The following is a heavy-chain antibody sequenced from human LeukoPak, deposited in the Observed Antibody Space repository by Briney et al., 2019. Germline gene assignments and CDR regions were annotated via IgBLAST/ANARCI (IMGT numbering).Heavy chain of an antibody. CDR2: ISSNGGTT. V-gene: IGHV3-64D*09. CDR3: VKGVRGYSYAGLDK. Sequence: PGGSLRLSCSASGFTFSSYAMHWVRQAPGKGLEYVSAISSNGGTTYYADSLKGRFTISRDNSKNTLYLQMSSLRSEDTAVYYCVKGVRGYSYAGLDKWGQGTLVTVSS. D-gene: IGHD5-18*01. CDR1: GFTFSSYA. J-gene: IGHJ4*02.